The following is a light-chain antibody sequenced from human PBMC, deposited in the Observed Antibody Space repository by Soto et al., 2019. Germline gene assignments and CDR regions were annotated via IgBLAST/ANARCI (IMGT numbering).Light chain of an antibody. CDR1: QSVLYSSNNKNY. Sequence: DIVMTQSPDSLAVSLGARATINCKSSQSVLYSSNNKNYLAWYQQKQGQPPNLLSSWASAREFGVPDRFSGSGSGTDFTLTISSLQAEDVAVYYFQQYYGSPFTFGQGTKLEI. CDR3: QQYYGSPFT. J-gene: IGKJ2*01. CDR2: WAS. V-gene: IGKV4-1*01.